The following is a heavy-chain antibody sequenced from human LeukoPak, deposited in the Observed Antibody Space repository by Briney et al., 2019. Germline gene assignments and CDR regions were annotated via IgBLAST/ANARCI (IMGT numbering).Heavy chain of an antibody. CDR3: ARTTEGGYTYNYFYYYYMDV. CDR2: IYTSGST. V-gene: IGHV4-4*07. D-gene: IGHD5-18*01. CDR1: GGSISSYY. Sequence: SETLSLTCTVSGGSISSYYWSWIRQPAGKGLEWIGRIYTSGSTSYNPSLKSRISISVDTSKNQFSLKLSSVTAADTAVYYCARTTEGGYTYNYFYYYYMDVWGKGTTVTISS. J-gene: IGHJ6*03.